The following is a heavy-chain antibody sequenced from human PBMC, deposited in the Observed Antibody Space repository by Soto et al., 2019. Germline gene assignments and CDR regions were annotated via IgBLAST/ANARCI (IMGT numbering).Heavy chain of an antibody. J-gene: IGHJ4*02. CDR2: IYYSGST. Sequence: QLQLQESGPGLVKPSETLSLTCTVSGGSISSSSYYWGWIRQPPGKGLEWIGSIYYSGSTYYNPSLKSRVTISVDTSKNQFSLKLSSVTAADTAVYYCARQKRGAAAGTGDYFDYWGQGTLVTVSS. V-gene: IGHV4-39*01. CDR1: GGSISSSSYY. CDR3: ARQKRGAAAGTGDYFDY. D-gene: IGHD6-13*01.